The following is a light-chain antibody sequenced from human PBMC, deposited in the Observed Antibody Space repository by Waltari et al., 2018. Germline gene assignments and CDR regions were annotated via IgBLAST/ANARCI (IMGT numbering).Light chain of an antibody. Sequence: EIVFTQSPGTLPLSVGERATVSCRASESVSRALAWYQQKPGQAPRLLIYGASTRATGIPDRFSGSGSGTDFSLTISRLEPDDFAVYYCQHYLRLPVTFGQGTTVEI. CDR1: ESVSRA. V-gene: IGKV3-20*01. CDR3: QHYLRLPVT. J-gene: IGKJ1*01. CDR2: GAS.